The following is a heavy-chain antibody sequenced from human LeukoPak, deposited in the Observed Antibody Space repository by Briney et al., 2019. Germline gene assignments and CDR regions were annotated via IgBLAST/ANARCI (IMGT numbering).Heavy chain of an antibody. CDR3: ARSPIEEYYYGSGSSYYFDY. V-gene: IGHV3-30*04. J-gene: IGHJ4*02. CDR2: ISYDGSNK. CDR1: GFTFSSYA. Sequence: SGGSLRLSCAASGFTFSSYAMHWVRQAPGKGLEWVAVISYDGSNKYYADSVKGRFTISRDNSKNTLYLQMNSLRAEDTAVYYCARSPIEEYYYGSGSSYYFDYWGQGTLVTVSS. D-gene: IGHD3-10*01.